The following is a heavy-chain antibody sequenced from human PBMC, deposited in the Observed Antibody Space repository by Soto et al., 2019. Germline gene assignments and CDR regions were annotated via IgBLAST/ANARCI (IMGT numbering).Heavy chain of an antibody. CDR2: IGTAGDT. CDR3: ARQGYCSGGSCQYYYYYYMDV. V-gene: IGHV3-13*01. Sequence: EVQLVESGGGLVQPGGSLRLSCAASGFTFSSYDMHWVRQATGKGLEWVSAIGTAGDTYYPGSVKGRFTISRENAKNSLYLQMNSLRAGDTAMYYCARQGYCSGGSCQYYYYYYMDVWGKGTTATVSS. D-gene: IGHD2-15*01. J-gene: IGHJ6*03. CDR1: GFTFSSYD.